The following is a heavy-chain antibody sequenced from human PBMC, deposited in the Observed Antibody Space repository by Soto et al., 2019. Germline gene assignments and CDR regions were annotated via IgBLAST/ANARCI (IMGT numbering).Heavy chain of an antibody. CDR1: GYTFTSYD. D-gene: IGHD3-3*01. V-gene: IGHV1-8*01. CDR2: MNPNSGNT. Sequence: GASVKVSCKASGYTFTSYDINWVRQATGQGLEWMGWMNPNSGNTGYAQKFQGRVTMTRNTSISTAYMELSSLRSEDTAVYYCARSHTPGERITIFGVVIPPGHPYGMDVWGQGTTVTVSS. CDR3: ARSHTPGERITIFGVVIPPGHPYGMDV. J-gene: IGHJ6*02.